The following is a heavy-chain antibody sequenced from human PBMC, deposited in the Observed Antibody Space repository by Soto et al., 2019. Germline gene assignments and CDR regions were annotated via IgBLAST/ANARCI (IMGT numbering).Heavy chain of an antibody. V-gene: IGHV1-18*01. Sequence: VQLVQSGAEVKKPGASVKVSCEASGYTFSTYGITWVRQAPGQGLEWMGWISDNSGTTNYAQQLQGRLTMTTDTSTSTAYMELSSLRSDDTAVYYCAREGVRGQRGVTYCDYWGQGTLVTVS. CDR2: ISDNSGTT. J-gene: IGHJ4*02. CDR3: AREGVRGQRGVTYCDY. D-gene: IGHD3-10*01. CDR1: GYTFSTYG.